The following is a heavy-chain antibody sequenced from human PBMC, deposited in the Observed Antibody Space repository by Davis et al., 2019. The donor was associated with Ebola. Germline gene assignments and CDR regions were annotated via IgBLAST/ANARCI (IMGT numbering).Heavy chain of an antibody. D-gene: IGHD3-9*01. CDR1: GFTVSSNY. CDR3: TTGGYDILTGLNDY. J-gene: IGHJ4*02. CDR2: IYSGGST. V-gene: IGHV3-53*05. Sequence: GESLKISCAASGFTVSSNYMSWVREAPGKGLEWVSVIYSGGSTYYADSAKGRFTISRDNSKNTLYLQMNSLRAEDTAVYYCTTGGYDILTGLNDYWGQGTLVTVSS.